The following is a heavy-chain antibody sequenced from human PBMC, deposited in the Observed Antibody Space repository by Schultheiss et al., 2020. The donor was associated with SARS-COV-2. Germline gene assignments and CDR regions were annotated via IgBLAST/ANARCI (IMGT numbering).Heavy chain of an antibody. D-gene: IGHD2-15*01. CDR1: GFTFNNYA. CDR2: ISGSGGST. V-gene: IGHV3-23*01. Sequence: GGSLRLSCAASGFTFNNYAMTWVRQAPGKGLEWVSAISGSGGSTYYADSVKGRFTISRDNAKESLYLQMSSLRAEDTAVYYCARIVGPATYYYYMDVWGKGTTVTVSS. CDR3: ARIVGPATYYYYMDV. J-gene: IGHJ6*03.